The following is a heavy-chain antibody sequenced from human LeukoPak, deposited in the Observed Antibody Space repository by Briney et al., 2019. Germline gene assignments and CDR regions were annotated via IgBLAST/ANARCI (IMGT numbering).Heavy chain of an antibody. J-gene: IGHJ4*02. Sequence: GSLRLSCAASHFTFTNRWMNWVRQAPGKGLEWVGRIASNTDGGTTDYAAPVKGRFTISRDDSKSALYLQMNSLKTEDTALYYCTTRTTTTIYWGQGTLVTVSS. V-gene: IGHV3-15*07. CDR2: IASNTDGGTT. CDR3: TTRTTTTIY. D-gene: IGHD1-7*01. CDR1: HFTFTNRW.